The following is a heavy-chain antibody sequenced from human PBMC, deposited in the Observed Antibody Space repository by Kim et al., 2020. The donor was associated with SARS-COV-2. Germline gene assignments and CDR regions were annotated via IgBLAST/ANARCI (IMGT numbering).Heavy chain of an antibody. CDR1: GFTFSSYA. D-gene: IGHD2-2*02. J-gene: IGHJ4*01. V-gene: IGHV3-30-3*01. Sequence: GGSLRLSCAASGFTFSSYAMHWVRQAPGKGLEWVAVISYDGSNKYYADSVKGRFTISRDNSKNTLYLQMNSLRAEDTAVYYCARGVPAAIFPRLFDYWG. CDR2: ISYDGSNK. CDR3: ARGVPAAIFPRLFDY.